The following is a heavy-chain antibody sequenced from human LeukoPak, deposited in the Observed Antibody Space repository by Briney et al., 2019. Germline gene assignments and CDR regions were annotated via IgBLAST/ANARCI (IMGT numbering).Heavy chain of an antibody. Sequence: GRSLRLSCAASGFKFRSYGMHWVRQAPGKGLEWVALISFDESNKYYLDSVKGRFTISRDNSKNTLYLQMNSLRAEDTAVYYCAKEGVTMVRGVIIDRLFDYWGQGTLVTVSS. CDR3: AKEGVTMVRGVIIDRLFDY. CDR1: GFKFRSYG. D-gene: IGHD3-10*01. CDR2: ISFDESNK. V-gene: IGHV3-30*18. J-gene: IGHJ4*02.